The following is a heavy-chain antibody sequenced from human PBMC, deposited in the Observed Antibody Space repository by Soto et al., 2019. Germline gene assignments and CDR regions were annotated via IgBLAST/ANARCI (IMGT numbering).Heavy chain of an antibody. CDR3: ARDRDFGGNAPGY. CDR1: GFTFSNYW. J-gene: IGHJ4*02. V-gene: IGHV3-74*01. D-gene: IGHD1-26*01. CDR2: INSDGSYT. Sequence: EVQLVESGGGLVQPGGSLRLSCAASGFTFSNYWMHWVRQAPGMGLVWVSRINSDGSYTSYADSVKGRFTISRDNTKSTLYLQMNSLRAEDTAIYDCARDRDFGGNAPGYWGQGTLVTVSS.